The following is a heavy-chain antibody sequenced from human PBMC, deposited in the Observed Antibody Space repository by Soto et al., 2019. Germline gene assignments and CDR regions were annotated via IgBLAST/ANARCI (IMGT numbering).Heavy chain of an antibody. J-gene: IGHJ4*02. CDR2: IYYSGST. V-gene: IGHV4-39*01. Sequence: QLQLQESGPGLVKPSETLSLTCTVSGGSISSSSYYWGWIRQPPGKGLEWIGSIYYSGSTYYNASLKIRVTISVDTSKNQFSLKLSSVTAADTAVYYCARFLGDYGFFDYWGQGTLVTVSS. CDR3: ARFLGDYGFFDY. D-gene: IGHD3-10*01. CDR1: GGSISSSSYY.